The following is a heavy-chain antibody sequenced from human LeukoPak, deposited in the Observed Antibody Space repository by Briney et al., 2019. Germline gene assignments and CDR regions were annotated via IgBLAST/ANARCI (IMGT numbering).Heavy chain of an antibody. CDR2: IWYDGSNK. CDR1: GFTFSSYG. J-gene: IGHJ4*02. D-gene: IGHD3-10*01. CDR3: ARDPLPWFGELLSDYPSFDY. Sequence: GGSLRLSCAASGFTFSSYGMHWVRQAPGKGLEWVAVIWYDGSNKYYADSVKGRFTISRDNSKNTLYLQMNSLRAEDTAVYYCARDPLPWFGELLSDYPSFDYWGQGTLVTVSS. V-gene: IGHV3-33*01.